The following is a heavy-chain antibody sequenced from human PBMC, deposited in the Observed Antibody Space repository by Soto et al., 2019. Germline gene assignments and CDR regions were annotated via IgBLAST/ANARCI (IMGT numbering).Heavy chain of an antibody. V-gene: IGHV3-33*01. CDR1: GFTFSSYG. Sequence: QPGGSLRLSCAASGFTFSSYGMHWARQAPGKGLEWVAVIWYDGSNKYYADSVKGRFTISRDNSKNTLYLQMNSLRAEDTAVYYCARFGYSYGSSFDFWGQGTLVTVSS. J-gene: IGHJ4*02. CDR2: IWYDGSNK. D-gene: IGHD5-18*01. CDR3: ARFGYSYGSSFDF.